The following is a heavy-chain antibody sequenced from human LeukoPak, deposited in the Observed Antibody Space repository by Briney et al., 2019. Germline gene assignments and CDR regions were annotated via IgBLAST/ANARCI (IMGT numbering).Heavy chain of an antibody. CDR3: ARDRRGGAAISN. CDR1: GGSISSYY. CDR2: IYTSGST. D-gene: IGHD2-2*01. V-gene: IGHV4-4*07. J-gene: IGHJ4*02. Sequence: SETLSLTCAVSGGSISSYYWSWIRQPAGKGLEWIGRIYTSGSTNYNPSLKSRVAMSVDTSKNQFSLKLSSVTAADTAVYYCARDRRGGAAISNWGQGTLVTVSS.